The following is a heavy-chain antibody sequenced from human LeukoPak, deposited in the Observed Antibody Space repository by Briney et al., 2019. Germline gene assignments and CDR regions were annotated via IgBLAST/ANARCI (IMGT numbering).Heavy chain of an antibody. J-gene: IGHJ5*02. V-gene: IGHV1-69*05. CDR1: GGTFSSYA. CDR2: IIPIFGTA. D-gene: IGHD3-3*01. CDR3: ARDAQYYDFWSGYYTNWFDP. Sequence: SAKVSCKASGGTFSSYAISWVRQAPGQGLEWMGGIIPIFGTANYAQKFQGRVTITTDESTSTAYMELSSLRSEDTAVYYCARDAQYYDFWSGYYTNWFDPWGQGTLVTVSS.